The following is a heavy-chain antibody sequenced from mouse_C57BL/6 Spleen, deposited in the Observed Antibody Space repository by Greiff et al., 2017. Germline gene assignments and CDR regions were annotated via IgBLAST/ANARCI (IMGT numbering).Heavy chain of an antibody. Sequence: QVQLQQPGAELVRPGSSVKLSCKASGYTFTSYWMHWVKQRPIHGLEWIGNIDPSASEPHYNQTFKEKDTLTVYKSTSPAYMQFSSLTSEESAVYYCARGTTVVATGYFDVWGTGTTLTVSS. CDR1: GYTFTSYW. J-gene: IGHJ1*03. CDR3: ARGTTVVATGYFDV. D-gene: IGHD1-1*01. V-gene: IGHV1-52*01. CDR2: IDPSASEP.